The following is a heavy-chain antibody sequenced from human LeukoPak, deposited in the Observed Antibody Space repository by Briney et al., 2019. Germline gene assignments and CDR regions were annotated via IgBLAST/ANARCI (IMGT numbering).Heavy chain of an antibody. J-gene: IGHJ4*02. CDR2: INWNGGST. V-gene: IGHV3-20*04. CDR1: GFTFDDYG. CDR3: ASGTGYSGSPSDY. Sequence: GGSLRLSCAASGFTFDDYGMSWVRQAPGKGLEWVSGINWNGGSTGYADSVKGRFTISRDNSKNTLYLQMNSLRAEDTAVYYCASGTGYSGSPSDYWGQGTLVTVSS. D-gene: IGHD1-26*01.